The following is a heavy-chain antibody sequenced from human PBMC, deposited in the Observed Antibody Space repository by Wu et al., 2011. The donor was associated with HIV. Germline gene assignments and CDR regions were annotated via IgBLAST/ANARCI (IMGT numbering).Heavy chain of an antibody. D-gene: IGHD3-9*01. CDR3: ATDWEGLDL. V-gene: IGHV1-69*18. Sequence: QVQLVQSGAEVKQPGASVKVSRKASGSTFSSYVISWVRQAPGQGLEWLGRIIPIFGTANHAQKFQGRVTITTDESTTTSHLEVRDLRSEDTAIYYCATDWEGLDLWGQGTRVTVS. CDR1: GSTFSSYV. CDR2: IIPIFGTA. J-gene: IGHJ5*02.